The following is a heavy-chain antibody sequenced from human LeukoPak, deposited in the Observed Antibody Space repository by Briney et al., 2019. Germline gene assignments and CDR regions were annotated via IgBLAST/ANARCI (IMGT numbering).Heavy chain of an antibody. CDR3: ARVAWGDYFDY. CDR1: GFTLSSYS. J-gene: IGHJ4*02. D-gene: IGHD3-16*01. Sequence: GGSLRLSCAASGFTLSSYSMNWVRQAPGKGLEWVSYISSSSSTIYYADSVKGRFTISRDNAKNSLYLQMNSLRAEDTAVYYCARVAWGDYFDYWGQGTLVTVSS. V-gene: IGHV3-48*01. CDR2: ISSSSSTI.